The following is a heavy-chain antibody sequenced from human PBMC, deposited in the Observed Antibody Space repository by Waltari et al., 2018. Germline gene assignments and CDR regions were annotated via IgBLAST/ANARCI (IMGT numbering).Heavy chain of an antibody. D-gene: IGHD3-22*01. CDR3: ARQDYYYVKGYFDL. Sequence: QLQLQESGPGLVKPSETVSLTCTVSGGSISSVAYYWGWVRQPPGKGLEFIASLFYSGATYYNPSIESRATISLDTSKNQFSLELTSVTDADTAVYYCARQDYYYVKGYFDLWGRGTLVTVSS. CDR2: LFYSGAT. CDR1: GGSISSVAYY. V-gene: IGHV4-39*01. J-gene: IGHJ2*01.